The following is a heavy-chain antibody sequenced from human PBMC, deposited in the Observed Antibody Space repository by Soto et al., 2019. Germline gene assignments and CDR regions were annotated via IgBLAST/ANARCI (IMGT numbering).Heavy chain of an antibody. J-gene: IGHJ6*03. CDR2: IYYSGST. CDR1: GGSISSSSYY. CDR3: ARQSSIAALYYYYYMGV. Sequence: SETLSLTCTVSGGSISSSSYYWGWIRQPPGKGLEWIGSIYYSGSTYYNPSLKSRVTISVDTSKNQFSLKLSSVTAADTAVYYCARQSSIAALYYYYYMGVWGQGTTVTVSS. D-gene: IGHD6-6*01. V-gene: IGHV4-39*01.